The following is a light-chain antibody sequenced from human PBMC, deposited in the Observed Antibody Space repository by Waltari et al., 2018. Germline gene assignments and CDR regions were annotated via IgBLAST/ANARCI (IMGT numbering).Light chain of an antibody. CDR1: QSVTRS. Sequence: EIVLTQSPATLSLSPGERATPSCRASQSVTRSLVWYQPNPGQAPRLLIYAASNRATGIPARFSGSGSGTDFTLTISSLEPEDFAVYYCQQHTHWPLTFGGGTKVEIK. J-gene: IGKJ4*01. V-gene: IGKV3-11*01. CDR2: AAS. CDR3: QQHTHWPLT.